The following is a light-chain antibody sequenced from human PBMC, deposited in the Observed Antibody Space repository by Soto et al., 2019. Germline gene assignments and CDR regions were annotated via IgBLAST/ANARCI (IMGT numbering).Light chain of an antibody. J-gene: IGLJ1*01. CDR2: EGS. V-gene: IGLV2-23*01. Sequence: QSVLTQPAYVSGSPGQSITISCNGTSSDVGSYNLVSWYQQHPGKAPKLMIYEGSKRPSGVSNRFSGSKSGNTASLTISGLQAEDEADYYCCSYAGSSTYVFGTGTKVTVL. CDR1: SSDVGSYNL. CDR3: CSYAGSSTYV.